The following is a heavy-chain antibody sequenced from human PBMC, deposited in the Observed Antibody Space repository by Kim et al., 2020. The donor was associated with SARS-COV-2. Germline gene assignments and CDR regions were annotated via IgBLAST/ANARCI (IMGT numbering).Heavy chain of an antibody. V-gene: IGHV3-48*02. Sequence: GGSLRLSCAASGFTFSSYSMNWVRQAPGKGLEWVSYISSSSSTIYYADSVKGRFTISRDNAKNSLYLQMNSLRDEDTAVYYCARHLMVRGVPPVYFDLWGRGTLVTVSS. CDR3: ARHLMVRGVPPVYFDL. CDR1: GFTFSSYS. J-gene: IGHJ2*01. D-gene: IGHD3-10*01. CDR2: ISSSSSTI.